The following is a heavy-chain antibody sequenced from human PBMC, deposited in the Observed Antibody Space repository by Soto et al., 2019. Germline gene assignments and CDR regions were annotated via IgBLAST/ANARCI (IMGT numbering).Heavy chain of an antibody. V-gene: IGHV1-69*01. Sequence: QIRLVQSGAEVQKPGSSVRVSCKASGDTFGRFTINWVRQAPRQGLEWMGGVKPISDITNYAQRCQGRVTFTADASMNTVYLKLSSLRSEDMAMYYCARDPSTINKLIGVWFDPWGQGTLVTVSS. CDR1: GDTFGRFT. CDR2: VKPISDIT. D-gene: IGHD4-4*01. CDR3: ARDPSTINKLIGVWFDP. J-gene: IGHJ5*02.